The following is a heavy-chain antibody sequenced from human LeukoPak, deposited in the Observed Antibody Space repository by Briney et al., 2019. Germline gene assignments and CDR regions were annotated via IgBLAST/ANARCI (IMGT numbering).Heavy chain of an antibody. J-gene: IGHJ3*02. Sequence: SQTLSVTCAVSVGSISRGGYSGLWMRQPPGKGLVWIGYSYHRGRTYYNPSFKSRVTISVDRSKTQFSLKLSSVTAADTAVYSCARTTMVGGDNDACDIWGQGTMVTVSS. CDR1: VGSISRGGYS. D-gene: IGHD3-10*01. V-gene: IGHV4-30-2*01. CDR3: ARTTMVGGDNDACDI. CDR2: SYHRGRT.